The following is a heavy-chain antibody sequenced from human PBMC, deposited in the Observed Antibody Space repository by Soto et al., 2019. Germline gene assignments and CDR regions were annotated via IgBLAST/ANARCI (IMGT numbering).Heavy chain of an antibody. Sequence: PGGSLRLSCAASGFTFSSYGMHWVRQAPGKGLEWVAVIWYDGSNKYYADSVKGRFTISRDNSKNTLKLKMNSLRAEDTAVYYCSRDPNVLRFLEWLGSYGMDVWGQGTTVTVSS. J-gene: IGHJ6*02. CDR3: SRDPNVLRFLEWLGSYGMDV. V-gene: IGHV3-33*01. CDR2: IWYDGSNK. D-gene: IGHD3-3*01. CDR1: GFTFSSYG.